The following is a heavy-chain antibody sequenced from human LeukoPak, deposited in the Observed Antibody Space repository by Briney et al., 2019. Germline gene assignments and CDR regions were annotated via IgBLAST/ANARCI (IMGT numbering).Heavy chain of an antibody. CDR1: GFTFSSYA. J-gene: IGHJ4*02. V-gene: IGHV1-2*02. Sequence: GRSLRLSCAASGFTFSSYAMHWVRQAPGQGLEWMGWINPNSGGTNYAQKFQGRVTMTRDTSISTAYMELSRLRSDDTAVYYCARYSGYDFGIWGQGTLVTVSS. D-gene: IGHD5-12*01. CDR2: INPNSGGT. CDR3: ARYSGYDFGI.